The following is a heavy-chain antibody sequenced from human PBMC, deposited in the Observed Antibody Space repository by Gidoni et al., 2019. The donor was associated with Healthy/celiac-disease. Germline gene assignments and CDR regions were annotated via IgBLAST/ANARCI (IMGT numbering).Heavy chain of an antibody. D-gene: IGHD2-8*02. CDR2: ISGSGGST. CDR1: GFPFSSYA. V-gene: IGHV3-23*01. Sequence: VQLLQSGGGLVQPGGSLRPYRAASGFPFSSYAMSWVRQAPGKGLEWVSAISGSGGSTYYADSVKGRFTISRDNSKNTLYLQMNSLRAEDTAVYYCAKTPGGGVGYWGQGTLVTVSS. J-gene: IGHJ4*02. CDR3: AKTPGGGVGY.